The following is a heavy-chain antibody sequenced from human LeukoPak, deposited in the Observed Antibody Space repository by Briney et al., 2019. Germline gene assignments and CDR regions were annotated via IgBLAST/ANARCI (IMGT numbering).Heavy chain of an antibody. CDR1: GGSFSGYY. CDR3: ARGRYGNDY. J-gene: IGHJ4*02. Sequence: KPSETLSLTCAVYGGSFSGYYWSWIRQPPGKGLEWIGEINHSGSTNYNPSLKSRVTISVDTSKNQFSLKLSSVTAADTAVYYCARGRYGNDYWGQGTLSPSPQ. V-gene: IGHV4-34*01. D-gene: IGHD4-17*01. CDR2: INHSGST.